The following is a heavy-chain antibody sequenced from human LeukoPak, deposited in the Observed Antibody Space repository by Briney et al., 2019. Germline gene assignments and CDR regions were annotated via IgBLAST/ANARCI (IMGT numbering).Heavy chain of an antibody. CDR3: ARDMQDIVVVPAAMSAFDI. V-gene: IGHV1-18*01. D-gene: IGHD2-2*01. Sequence: GASVKVSCKASGYTFTSYGISWVRQAPGQGLEWMGWISAYNGNTNYAQKLQGRVTMTTDTSTSTAYMELRSLRSDDTAVYYCARDMQDIVVVPAAMSAFDIWGQGTMVTVSS. J-gene: IGHJ3*02. CDR1: GYTFTSYG. CDR2: ISAYNGNT.